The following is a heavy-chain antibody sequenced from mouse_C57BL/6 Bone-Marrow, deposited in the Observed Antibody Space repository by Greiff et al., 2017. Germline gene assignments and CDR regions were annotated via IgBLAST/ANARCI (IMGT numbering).Heavy chain of an antibody. V-gene: IGHV1-55*01. D-gene: IGHD2-5*01. CDR3: ARHYYSNYGPAWFAY. CDR1: GYTFTSYW. CDR2: IYPGSGST. Sequence: QVQLQQSGAELVKPGASVKMSCKASGYTFTSYWITWVKQRPGQGLEWIGDIYPGSGSTNYNEKFKSKATLTVDTSSSTAYMQLSSLTSEDSAVYYGARHYYSNYGPAWFAYWGQGTLVTVSA. J-gene: IGHJ3*01.